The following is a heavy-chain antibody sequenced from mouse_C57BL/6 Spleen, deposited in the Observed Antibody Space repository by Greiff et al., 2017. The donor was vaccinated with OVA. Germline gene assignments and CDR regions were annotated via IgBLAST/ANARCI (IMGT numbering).Heavy chain of an antibody. Sequence: QVQLQQPGAELVRPGSSVKLSCKASGYTFTSYWMHWVKQRPIQGLEWIGNIDPSDSETHYNQKFKDKATLTVDKSSSTAYMQLSSLTSEDSAVYDCARDDYDKNWFAYWGQGTLVTVSA. CDR3: ARDDYDKNWFAY. D-gene: IGHD2-4*01. CDR2: IDPSDSET. J-gene: IGHJ3*01. V-gene: IGHV1-52*01. CDR1: GYTFTSYW.